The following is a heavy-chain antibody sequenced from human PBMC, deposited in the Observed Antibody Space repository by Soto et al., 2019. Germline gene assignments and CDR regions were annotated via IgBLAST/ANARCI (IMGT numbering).Heavy chain of an antibody. CDR2: ISAYNGNT. CDR3: ARAGFRFFDGWDFDY. CDR1: GYTFTSYG. J-gene: IGHJ4*02. V-gene: IGHV1-18*01. D-gene: IGHD3-9*01. Sequence: ASVKVSCKASGYTFTSYGISWVRQAPGQGLEWMGWISAYNGNTNYALKLQGRVTMTTDTSTSTAYMELRSLRSDDTAVYYCARAGFRFFDGWDFDYGGQGTLVTVSS.